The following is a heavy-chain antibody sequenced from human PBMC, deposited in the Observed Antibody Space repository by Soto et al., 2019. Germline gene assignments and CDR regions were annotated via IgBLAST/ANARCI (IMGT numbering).Heavy chain of an antibody. J-gene: IGHJ3*02. Sequence: EVQLVESGGGLVQPGGSLRLSCAASGFSFRSHWMSWVRQAPGKGLEWVANIRQDGGEAQYLESVKGRFTLSRDNAKTSLYLQMHGLGAEDTALYYGAKSEGWRFDIRGQGTMVTVSS. CDR2: IRQDGGEA. CDR3: AKSEGWRFDI. D-gene: IGHD2-15*01. V-gene: IGHV3-7*01. CDR1: GFSFRSHW.